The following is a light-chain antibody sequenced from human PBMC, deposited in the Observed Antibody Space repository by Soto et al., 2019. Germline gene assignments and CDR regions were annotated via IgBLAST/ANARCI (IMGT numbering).Light chain of an antibody. CDR1: QTVGTF. Sequence: EIVLTQSPATLSLSPGERATLSCRASQTVGTFLAWYQQKPGQAPRLVIYDASKRATGIPVRFSGTGSGTDFALTISSIEPEDFAVYYCQHRTNWPRTFGQGTKLDIK. CDR2: DAS. J-gene: IGKJ2*01. V-gene: IGKV3-11*01. CDR3: QHRTNWPRT.